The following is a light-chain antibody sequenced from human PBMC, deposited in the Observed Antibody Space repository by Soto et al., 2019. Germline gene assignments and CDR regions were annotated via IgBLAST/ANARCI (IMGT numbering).Light chain of an antibody. CDR2: KAS. V-gene: IGKV1-5*03. Sequence: DIQMTQSPSTLSESVGDRVTITCRASQSIGRWLDWYQQKPGKAPKLLIYKASNLQTGVPSRFSGGGSGTEFNLTIDSLQPEDFATYYCQQFDSYLWTFGQGTKV. CDR3: QQFDSYLWT. CDR1: QSIGRW. J-gene: IGKJ1*01.